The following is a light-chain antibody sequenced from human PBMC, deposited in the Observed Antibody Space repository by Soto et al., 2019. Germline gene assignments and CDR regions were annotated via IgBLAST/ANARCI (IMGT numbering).Light chain of an antibody. CDR1: SGSIASNY. Sequence: NFMLTQPHSVSESPGKTVTISCTRSSGSIASNYVQWYQQRPGSSPTTVIYEDNQRPSGVPDRFSGSIDSSSNSASLSIPGLKTEDEADYCCQSYDSSNWVFGGGTKLTVL. CDR2: EDN. J-gene: IGLJ3*02. CDR3: QSYDSSNWV. V-gene: IGLV6-57*01.